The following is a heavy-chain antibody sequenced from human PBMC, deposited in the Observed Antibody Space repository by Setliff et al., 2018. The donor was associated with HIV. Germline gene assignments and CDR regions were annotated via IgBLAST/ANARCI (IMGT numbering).Heavy chain of an antibody. V-gene: IGHV1-46*01. J-gene: IGHJ3*02. D-gene: IGHD6-19*01. Sequence: ASVKVSCKASGHSFTTYFLHWVRQAPGQGLEWMGMINPSGGEPSYAQRFQGRVTMTADTSTDTAYMELSSLRSEDTAVYYCATVSHTNVAAHDAFDIWGQGTMVTVSS. CDR1: GHSFTTYF. CDR3: ATVSHTNVAAHDAFDI. CDR2: INPSGGEP.